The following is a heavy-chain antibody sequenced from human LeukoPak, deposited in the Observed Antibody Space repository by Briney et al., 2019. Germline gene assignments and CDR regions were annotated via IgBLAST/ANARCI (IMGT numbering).Heavy chain of an antibody. CDR1: GYTFTGYY. J-gene: IGHJ4*02. CDR2: INPNSGGT. V-gene: IGHV1-2*02. CDR3: ARESGPDFWSGYYRAVFDY. Sequence: ASVKVSCKASGYTFTGYYMHWVRQAPGQGLEWMGWINPNSGGTNYAQKFQGRVTMTRDTSISTAYMELSRLRSDDTAVYYCARESGPDFWSGYYRAVFDYWGQGTLVTVSS. D-gene: IGHD3-3*01.